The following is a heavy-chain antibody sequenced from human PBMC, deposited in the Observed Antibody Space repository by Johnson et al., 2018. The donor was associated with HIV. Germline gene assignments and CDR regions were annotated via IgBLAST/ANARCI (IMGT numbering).Heavy chain of an antibody. Sequence: QVQLVESGGGLVQPGGSLRLSCAASGFTFSSYGMHWVRQAPGKGLEWVAVIWYDGSNKYYADSVKGRFTLSRDNSKNTLYLQMNSLRTEDTALYYCAKGQLAVEMATITEAFDLWGQGTMVTVSS. CDR1: GFTFSSYG. J-gene: IGHJ3*01. V-gene: IGHV3-30*02. CDR2: IWYDGSNK. D-gene: IGHD5-24*01. CDR3: AKGQLAVEMATITEAFDL.